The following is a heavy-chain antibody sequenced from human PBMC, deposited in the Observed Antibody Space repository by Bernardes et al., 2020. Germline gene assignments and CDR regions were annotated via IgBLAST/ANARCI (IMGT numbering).Heavy chain of an antibody. Sequence: SETLSLTCAVSGGSISSSNWWSWVRQPPGKGLEWIGEIYHSGSTNYNPSLKSRVTISVDKSKNQFSLKLSSVTAADTAVYYCARDGEATTRDGMDVWGQGTTVTVSS. D-gene: IGHD5-12*01. CDR2: IYHSGST. J-gene: IGHJ6*02. V-gene: IGHV4-4*02. CDR1: GGSISSSNW. CDR3: ARDGEATTRDGMDV.